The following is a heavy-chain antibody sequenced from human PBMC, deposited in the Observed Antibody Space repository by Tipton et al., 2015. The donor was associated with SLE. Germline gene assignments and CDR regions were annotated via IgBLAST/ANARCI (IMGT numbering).Heavy chain of an antibody. J-gene: IGHJ3*02. D-gene: IGHD2-15*01. CDR2: IYYSGST. Sequence: TLSLTCTVFGGSISSSTYYWGWIRQPPGKGLEWIGSIYYSGSTYYNPSLKSRVTISVDTSKNQFSLKLSSVTAADTAVYYCASEDSEDAFDIWGQGTMVTVSS. CDR1: GGSISSSTYY. CDR3: ASEDSEDAFDI. V-gene: IGHV4-39*01.